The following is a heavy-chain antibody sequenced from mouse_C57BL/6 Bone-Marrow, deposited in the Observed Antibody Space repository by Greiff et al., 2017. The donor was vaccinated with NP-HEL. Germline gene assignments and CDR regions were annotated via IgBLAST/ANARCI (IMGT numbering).Heavy chain of an antibody. D-gene: IGHD2-10*01. CDR3: TTSAYYGNSYYFDY. V-gene: IGHV14-4*01. Sequence: VQLQQSGAELVRPGASVKLSCTASGFNIKDDYMHWVKQRPEQGLEWIGWIDPENGDTEYASKFQGKATIEADTSSNTAYLQLSSLTSEDTAVYYCTTSAYYGNSYYFDYWGQGTTLTVSS. CDR2: IDPENGDT. CDR1: GFNIKDDY. J-gene: IGHJ2*01.